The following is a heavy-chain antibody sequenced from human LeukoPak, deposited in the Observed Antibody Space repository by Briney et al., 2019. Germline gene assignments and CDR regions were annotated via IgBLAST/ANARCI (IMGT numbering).Heavy chain of an antibody. CDR1: GGSISSGGYS. J-gene: IGHJ4*02. Sequence: SETLSLTCAVSGGSISSGGYSWSWIRQPPGKGLEWIGYIYHSGSTYYNPSLKSRVTISVDRSKNQFSLKLSSVTAADTAVYYCARVRGYYDSSGYDYWGQGTLVTVSS. CDR2: IYHSGST. D-gene: IGHD3-22*01. CDR3: ARVRGYYDSSGYDY. V-gene: IGHV4-30-2*01.